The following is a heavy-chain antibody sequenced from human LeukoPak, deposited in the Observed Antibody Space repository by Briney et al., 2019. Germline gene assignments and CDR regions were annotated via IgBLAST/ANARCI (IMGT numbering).Heavy chain of an antibody. J-gene: IGHJ4*02. CDR1: GFTFSSYG. Sequence: GGSLRLSCEASGFTFSSYGMHWVRQAPGKGLEWVAVIAYDGSNKYYGDSVKGRFTISRDNSKNTLYLQMNSLRAEDTAVYYCAKEYSGYDCDNWGQGTLVTVSS. CDR2: IAYDGSNK. CDR3: AKEYSGYDCDN. V-gene: IGHV3-30*18. D-gene: IGHD5-12*01.